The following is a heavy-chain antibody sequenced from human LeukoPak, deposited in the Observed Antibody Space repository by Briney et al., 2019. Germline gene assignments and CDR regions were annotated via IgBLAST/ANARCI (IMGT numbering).Heavy chain of an antibody. D-gene: IGHD6-6*01. V-gene: IGHV1-2*02. CDR2: SDPKSGAT. J-gene: IGHJ6*03. CDR1: GYTFTSYY. Sequence: ASVKVSCKTSGYTFTSYYIHWLRQAPGQRFEWMGWSDPKSGATKYEHFQGRVTMTRDTSISTAYMELSRLTSDDTTVYYCARAGGQQLDYYYYMDVWGKGTTVTISS. CDR3: ARAGGQQLDYYYYMDV.